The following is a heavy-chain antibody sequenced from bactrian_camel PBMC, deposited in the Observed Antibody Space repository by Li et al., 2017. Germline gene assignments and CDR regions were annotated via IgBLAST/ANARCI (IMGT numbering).Heavy chain of an antibody. V-gene: IGHV3S53*01. Sequence: HVQLVESGGGSVQAGGSLNLSCTARTGTFRSACMGWIRQAPGKECEGVAAIYLHGGTEYADSVKGRFTISKDSAKILYLQMNSLKPEDTAMYYCAADPYFSGGMWFRERSYRYWGQLCGGLWYPPFHKLLGPRDPGHRL. CDR3: AADPYFSGGMWFRERSYRYWGQLCGGLWYPPFHKL. D-gene: IGHD3*01. CDR1: TGTFRSAC. CDR2: IYLHGGT. J-gene: IGHJ4*01.